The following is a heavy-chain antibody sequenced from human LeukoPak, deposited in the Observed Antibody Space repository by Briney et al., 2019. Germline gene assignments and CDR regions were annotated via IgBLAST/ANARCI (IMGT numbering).Heavy chain of an antibody. CDR1: GYTFTSYD. D-gene: IGHD3-3*01. J-gene: IGHJ4*02. CDR2: MNPNSGNT. Sequence: ASVKVSCKASGYTFTSYDINWVRQATGQGLEWMGWMNPNSGNTGYAQKFQGRVTITRNTSISTAYMELSSLRSEDTAVYHCARGFNYDFWSGYYSPSQSFDYWGQGTLVTVSS. CDR3: ARGFNYDFWSGYYSPSQSFDY. V-gene: IGHV1-8*03.